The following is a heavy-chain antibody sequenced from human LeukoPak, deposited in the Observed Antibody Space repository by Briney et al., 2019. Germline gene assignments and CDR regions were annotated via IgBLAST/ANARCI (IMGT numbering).Heavy chain of an antibody. CDR2: FDPEDGET. CDR3: ATEGKMVRGLYTDY. CDR1: GYTLTELS. J-gene: IGHJ4*02. D-gene: IGHD3-10*01. Sequence: ASVKVSCKVSGYTLTELSMHWVRQAPGKGLEWMGRFDPEDGETIYAQKFQGRVTMTADTSADTAYMELSGLRSEDTAVYYCATEGKMVRGLYTDYWGQGTLVTVSS. V-gene: IGHV1-24*01.